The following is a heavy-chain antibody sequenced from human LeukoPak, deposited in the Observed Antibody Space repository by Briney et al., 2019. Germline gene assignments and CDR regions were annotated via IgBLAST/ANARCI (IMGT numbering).Heavy chain of an antibody. V-gene: IGHV3-30*18. CDR2: ISYDGSNK. J-gene: IGHJ4*02. CDR3: AKGFAYYYDSSGYQIDY. CDR1: GFTFSSYG. D-gene: IGHD3-22*01. Sequence: GRSLRLSCAASGFTFSSYGMHRVRQAPGKGLEWVAVISYDGSNKYYADSVKGRFTISRDNSKNTLYLQMNSLRAEDTAVYYCAKGFAYYYDSSGYQIDYWGQGTLVTVSS.